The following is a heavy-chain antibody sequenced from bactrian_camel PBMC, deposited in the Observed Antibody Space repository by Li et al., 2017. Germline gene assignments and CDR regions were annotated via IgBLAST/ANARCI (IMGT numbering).Heavy chain of an antibody. Sequence: VQLVESGGGSVQAGGTLQLSCAISGYATSHYCIAWFRLSSGKEREEAAHIYARNGRSDVADSVKGRFTVSKDHAKNTLYLQMNSLKEEDTAMYYCAVDAPWYKECVTRRAPELGVRGQGTQVTVS. D-gene: IGHD3*01. CDR1: GYATSHYC. J-gene: IGHJ4*01. CDR2: IYARNGRS. V-gene: IGHV3S1*01.